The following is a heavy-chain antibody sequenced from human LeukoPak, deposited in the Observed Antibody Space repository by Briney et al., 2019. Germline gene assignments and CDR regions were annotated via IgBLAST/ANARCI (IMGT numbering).Heavy chain of an antibody. CDR1: GFTFSPSD. V-gene: IGHV3-13*04. J-gene: IGHJ3*02. CDR2: IGTAGDT. D-gene: IGHD3-10*01. Sequence: GGSLRLSCAASGFTFSPSDMHWVRQATGKGLEWVSAIGTAGDTYYPGSVKGRFTIARENAKNSLYLQMNSLRAGDTAVYYCVRLREAAFDIWGQGTMVTVSS. CDR3: VRLREAAFDI.